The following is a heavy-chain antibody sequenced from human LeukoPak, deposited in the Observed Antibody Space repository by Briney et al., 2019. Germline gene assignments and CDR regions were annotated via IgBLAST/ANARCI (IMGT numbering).Heavy chain of an antibody. CDR3: ARRRGPPSGSGSYSLTYYYYYYGMDV. CDR2: FSHRGGS. CDR1: GYSLSSGFF. D-gene: IGHD3-10*01. Sequence: SETLSLTCTVSGYSLSSGFFCDWIRQSPGKGLEWIGSFSHRGGSYHNPSLKSRVTISVDTSKNQFSLKLSSVTAADTAVYYCARRRGPPSGSGSYSLTYYYYYYGMDVWGQGTTVTVSS. V-gene: IGHV4-38-2*02. J-gene: IGHJ6*02.